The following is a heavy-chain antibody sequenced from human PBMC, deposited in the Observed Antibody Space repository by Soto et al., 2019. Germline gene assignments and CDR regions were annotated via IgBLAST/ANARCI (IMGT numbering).Heavy chain of an antibody. Sequence: GGSLRLSCAASGFTFSSYAMHWVRQAPGKGLEWVAVISFDGSNKYYADSVKGRFTISRDNSKNTLYLQMNSLRAEDTAVYYCARWRACSGGSCSQYYYYGMDVWGQGTTVTVSS. D-gene: IGHD2-15*01. CDR2: ISFDGSNK. V-gene: IGHV3-30-3*01. CDR1: GFTFSSYA. CDR3: ARWRACSGGSCSQYYYYGMDV. J-gene: IGHJ6*02.